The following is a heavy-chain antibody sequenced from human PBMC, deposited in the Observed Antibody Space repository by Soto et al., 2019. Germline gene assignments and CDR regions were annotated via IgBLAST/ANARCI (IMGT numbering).Heavy chain of an antibody. CDR2: IYYGGST. CDR3: ARGTSGYYDSSGYYSPYYFDY. V-gene: IGHV4-59*12. J-gene: IGHJ4*02. Sequence: PSETLSLTCTVSGDSISTDYWSWIRQSPGKGLEWIGFIYYGGSTNYNPSLKSRVTISVDTPKNQFSLKLSSVTAADTAVYYCARGTSGYYDSSGYYSPYYFDYWGQGTLVTVSS. D-gene: IGHD3-22*01. CDR1: GDSISTDY.